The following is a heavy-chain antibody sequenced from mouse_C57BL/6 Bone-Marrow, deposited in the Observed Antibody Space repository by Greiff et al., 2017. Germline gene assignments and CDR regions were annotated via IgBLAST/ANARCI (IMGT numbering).Heavy chain of an antibody. CDR3: ARDGTAQGPDD. CDR2: IYPGSGST. J-gene: IGHJ2*01. CDR1: GYTFTSYW. V-gene: IGHV1-55*01. D-gene: IGHD3-2*02. Sequence: QVQLQQPGAELVKPGASVKMSCKASGYTFTSYWITWVKQRPGQGLEWIGDIYPGSGSTNYNEKFKSKATLTVDTSSSTAYMQRSSLTSADSAVCYCARDGTAQGPDDWGQGTTLTVSS.